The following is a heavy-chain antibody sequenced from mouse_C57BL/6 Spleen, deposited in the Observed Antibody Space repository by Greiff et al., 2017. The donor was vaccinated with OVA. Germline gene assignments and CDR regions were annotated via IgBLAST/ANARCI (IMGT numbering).Heavy chain of an antibody. CDR1: GYTFTDYY. CDR3: ARSGYYGSSPYAMDY. CDR2: IYPGSGNT. J-gene: IGHJ4*01. Sequence: QVHVKQSGAELVRPGASVKLSCKASGYTFTDYYINWVKQRPGQGLEWIARIYPGSGNTYYNEKFKGKATLTAEKSSSTAYMQLSSLTSEDSAVYFCARSGYYGSSPYAMDYWGQGTSVTVSS. D-gene: IGHD1-1*01. V-gene: IGHV1-76*01.